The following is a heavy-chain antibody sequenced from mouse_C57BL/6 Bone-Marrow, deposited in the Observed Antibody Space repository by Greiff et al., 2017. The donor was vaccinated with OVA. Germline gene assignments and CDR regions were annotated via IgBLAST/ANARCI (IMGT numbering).Heavy chain of an antibody. CDR2: INPNYGTT. CDR3: AFYCGSSYRYFDV. J-gene: IGHJ1*03. D-gene: IGHD1-1*01. CDR1: GYSFTDYN. Sequence: VQLQQSGPELVKPGASVKISCKASGYSFTDYNMNWVKQRNGKSLEWIGVINPNYGTTSYNQKFKGKATLTVNQSSSTAYMQLNSLTSEDSAVYYCAFYCGSSYRYFDVWGTGTTVTVSS. V-gene: IGHV1-39*01.